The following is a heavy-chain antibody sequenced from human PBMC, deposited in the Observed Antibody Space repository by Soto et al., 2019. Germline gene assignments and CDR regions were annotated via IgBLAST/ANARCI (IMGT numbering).Heavy chain of an antibody. Sequence: QVQLVQSGAEVKKPGSSVKVSCKAYGGTFSSYTISWVRQAPGQGLEWMGGIIPIFGTANYAQKFQGRVTITADEFTSTPYMELSSLRSEDPAVYYSASLPVAHEDVSLDHWGQAALLTVSS. CDR2: IIPIFGTA. CDR3: ASLPVAHEDVSLDH. D-gene: IGHD3-10*02. V-gene: IGHV1-69*12. J-gene: IGHJ4*02. CDR1: GGTFSSYT.